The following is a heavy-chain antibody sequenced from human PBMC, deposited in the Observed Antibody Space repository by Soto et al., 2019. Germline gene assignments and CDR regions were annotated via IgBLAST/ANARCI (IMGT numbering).Heavy chain of an antibody. CDR1: SVSISTYY. J-gene: IGHJ4*02. D-gene: IGHD7-27*01. CDR2: IYYTGST. CDR3: AGAPNCAHFDV. Sequence: SETLSLTCTVSSVSISTYYWSWIRQPPGKGLEWIGYIYYTGSTNYNPSLKTRVAISMDTSKNQFSLNLSSVTAADTAVYYCAGAPNCAHFDVWGLGTLVTVSS. V-gene: IGHV4-59*01.